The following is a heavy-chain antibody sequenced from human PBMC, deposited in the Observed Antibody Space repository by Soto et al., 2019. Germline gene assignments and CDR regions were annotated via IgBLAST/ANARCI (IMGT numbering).Heavy chain of an antibody. CDR1: SGSFSGYY. CDR3: ARAPKVSGSSQTCPDF. J-gene: IGHJ4*02. CDR2: ISQSGNT. D-gene: IGHD6-6*01. Sequence: ETLSLTCSIYSGSFSGYYWSWIRQPPGKGLGWIGEISQSGNTNYSPSLKSRVSISIDTSKKQFSLNPASVSAADTAVYYCARAPKVSGSSQTCPDFWGQGTLVTVSS. V-gene: IGHV4-34*01.